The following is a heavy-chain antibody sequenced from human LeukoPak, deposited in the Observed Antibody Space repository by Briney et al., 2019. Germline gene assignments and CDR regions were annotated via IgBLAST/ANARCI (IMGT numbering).Heavy chain of an antibody. Sequence: ASVKVSCKASGNIFTGDYMHWVRQAPGQGLEWMGWINPNSGGTNFAQKFQGRVTMTRDTSITTTYMELSRLRSDDTAVYYCARAPRVLAARRPLDYWGQGTLVTVSS. V-gene: IGHV1-2*02. J-gene: IGHJ4*02. CDR2: INPNSGGT. CDR3: ARAPRVLAARRPLDY. D-gene: IGHD6-6*01. CDR1: GNIFTGDY.